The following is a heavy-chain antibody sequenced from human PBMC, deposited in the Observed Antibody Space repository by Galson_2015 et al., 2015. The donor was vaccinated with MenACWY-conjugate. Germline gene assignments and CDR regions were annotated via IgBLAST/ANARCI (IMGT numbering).Heavy chain of an antibody. V-gene: IGHV3-73*01. Sequence: SLRLSCAASGFTFSGTSMHWVRQASGKGLEWVGRIRSKTNSYATSYAASVKGSLTVSRDDSKDTAYLQMNSLKTEDTAVYYCVRYCGSTGCPPYSYYGMDVWGQGTTVTVSS. CDR2: IRSKTNSYAT. CDR1: GFTFSGTS. D-gene: IGHD2-2*01. CDR3: VRYCGSTGCPPYSYYGMDV. J-gene: IGHJ6*02.